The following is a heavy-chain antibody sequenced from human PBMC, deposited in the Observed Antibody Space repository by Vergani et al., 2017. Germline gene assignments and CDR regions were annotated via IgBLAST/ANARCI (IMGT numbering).Heavy chain of an antibody. J-gene: IGHJ3*02. D-gene: IGHD3-22*01. Sequence: QVQLVQSGAEVKKPGASVKVSCKASGYTFTSYYMHWVRQAPGQGLEWMGIINPSGGSTSYAQKFQGRVTMTRDTSTSTVYMELSSLRSEDTAVSYCARDAAVAITMIVVAPDAFDIWGQGTMVTVSS. CDR1: GYTFTSYY. CDR3: ARDAAVAITMIVVAPDAFDI. CDR2: INPSGGST. V-gene: IGHV1-46*01.